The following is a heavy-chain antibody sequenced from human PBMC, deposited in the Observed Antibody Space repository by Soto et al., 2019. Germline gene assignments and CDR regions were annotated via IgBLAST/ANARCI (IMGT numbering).Heavy chain of an antibody. CDR3: ARDTDLAVAGTYFDY. V-gene: IGHV1-18*01. Sequence: ASVKVSCKASGYTFTSYGISWVRQAPGQGLEWMGWISAYNGNTNYAQKLQGRVTMTTDTSTSTAYMELRSLRSDGTAVYYCARDTDLAVAGTYFDYWGQGTLVPVSS. CDR1: GYTFTSYG. J-gene: IGHJ4*02. CDR2: ISAYNGNT. D-gene: IGHD6-19*01.